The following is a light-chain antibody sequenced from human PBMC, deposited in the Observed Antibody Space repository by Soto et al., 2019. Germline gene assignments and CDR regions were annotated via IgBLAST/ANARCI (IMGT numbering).Light chain of an antibody. J-gene: IGKJ1*01. CDR3: QPYGDSRT. V-gene: IGKV3-15*01. CDR2: GAS. Sequence: EIVLTQSPATLSLSPGERATLSCRASQSVSSNLAWYQQKPGQAPRLLIYGASTRATGIPARFSGSGSGTEFTLTISSLEPEDFAVYCCQPYGDSRTFGQGTKVDIK. CDR1: QSVSSN.